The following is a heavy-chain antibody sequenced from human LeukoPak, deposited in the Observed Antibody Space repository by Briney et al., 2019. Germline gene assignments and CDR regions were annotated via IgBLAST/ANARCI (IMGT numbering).Heavy chain of an antibody. V-gene: IGHV3-30*18. J-gene: IGHJ4*02. D-gene: IGHD2-2*01. CDR1: GFTFSSYG. CDR2: ISYDGSNK. CDR3: AKDLERYCSSTSCYYPDY. Sequence: PGGSLRLSCAASGFTFSSYGMRWVRQAPGKGLEWVAVISYDGSNKYYADSVKGRFTISRDNSKNTLYLQMNSLRAEDTAVYYCAKDLERYCSSTSCYYPDYWGQGTLVTVSS.